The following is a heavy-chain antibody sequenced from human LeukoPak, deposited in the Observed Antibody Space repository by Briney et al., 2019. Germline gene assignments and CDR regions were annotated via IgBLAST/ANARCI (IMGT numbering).Heavy chain of an antibody. CDR1: GGSISSYY. V-gene: IGHV4-59*01. D-gene: IGHD3-22*01. J-gene: IGHJ4*02. CDR2: IYYSGST. CDR3: ARDGGYDSSGYFSDY. Sequence: SSETLSLTCTVSGGSISSYYWSWIRQPPGKGLEWIGNIYYSGSTNYNPSLKSRVTISVDTSKNQFSLKLSSVTAADTAVYYCARDGGYDSSGYFSDYWGQGTLVTVSS.